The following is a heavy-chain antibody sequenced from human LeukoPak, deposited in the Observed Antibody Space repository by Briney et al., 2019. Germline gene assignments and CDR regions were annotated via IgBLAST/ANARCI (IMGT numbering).Heavy chain of an antibody. D-gene: IGHD6-13*01. CDR3: AKDPSSWPLRHFDP. CDR2: ISYDGANK. CDR1: GFTFSSYG. Sequence: GGSLRLSCAASGFTFSSYGMHWVRQAPGKGLEWVAVISYDGANKYYGDSVKGRFTISRDNSKNTLYLQTSSLTPGDTAVYYCAKDPSSWPLRHFDPWGRGTLVTVSS. J-gene: IGHJ2*01. V-gene: IGHV3-30*18.